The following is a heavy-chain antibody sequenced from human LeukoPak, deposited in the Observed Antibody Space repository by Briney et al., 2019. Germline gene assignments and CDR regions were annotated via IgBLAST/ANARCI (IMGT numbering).Heavy chain of an antibody. CDR3: TSPGYYDNSGDFDY. J-gene: IGHJ4*02. CDR2: IRSKANSYAT. V-gene: IGHV3-73*01. Sequence: PGGSLRLSCAASGFTFSGSAMHWVRQASGKGLEWVGRIRSKANSYATAYAASVKGRFTISRDDSKNTAYLQMNSLKTEDTAVYCCTSPGYYDNSGDFDYWGQGTLVTVSS. D-gene: IGHD3-22*01. CDR1: GFTFSGSA.